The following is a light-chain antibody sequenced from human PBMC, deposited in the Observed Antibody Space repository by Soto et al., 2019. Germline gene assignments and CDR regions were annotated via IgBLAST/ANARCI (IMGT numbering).Light chain of an antibody. CDR1: QTVTRNY. CDR2: GAS. J-gene: IGKJ3*01. Sequence: VLTQSPGTLSLSPGERATLSCRASQTVTRNYLAWHQQKPGQAPRLLIYGASSRATGVPDRFSASGSGTDFTLTISRLEPEDFAVYYCQQYGRSPFTFGPGTKVDIK. CDR3: QQYGRSPFT. V-gene: IGKV3-20*01.